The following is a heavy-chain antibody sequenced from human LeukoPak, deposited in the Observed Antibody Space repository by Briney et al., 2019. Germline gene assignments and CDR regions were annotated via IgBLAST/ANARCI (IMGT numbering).Heavy chain of an antibody. CDR2: IKEDGSEK. CDR1: GFTFSNSR. J-gene: IGHJ4*02. D-gene: IGHD7-27*01. CDR3: ERDYLGY. V-gene: IGHV3-7*03. Sequence: GALRLSCAASGFTFSNSRMSWVRQAPGKGLEWVANIKEDGSEKFYVDSVKGRFTISRDNAKNSLYLQMNSLRAEDTAVYYCERDYLGYWGQGTLVTVSS.